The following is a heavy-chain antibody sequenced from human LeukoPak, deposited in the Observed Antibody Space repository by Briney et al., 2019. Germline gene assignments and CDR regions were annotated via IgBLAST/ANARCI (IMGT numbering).Heavy chain of an antibody. CDR2: FSGRTTNT. CDR3: AKGMLVATTNFDY. D-gene: IGHD5-24*01. Sequence: PGGSLRLSYAASGFTFSNFAMTWVRQAPGKGLEWVSTFSGRTTNTYYADSVKGRFTISRHNSENTLYLQMNSLRAEDTAVYYCAKGMLVATTNFDYWGQGALVTVSS. V-gene: IGHV3-23*01. CDR1: GFTFSNFA. J-gene: IGHJ4*02.